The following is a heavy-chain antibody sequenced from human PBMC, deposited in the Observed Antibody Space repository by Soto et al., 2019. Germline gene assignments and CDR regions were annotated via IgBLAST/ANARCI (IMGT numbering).Heavy chain of an antibody. CDR3: AKDLEVSNAYDFWSGYSDAFDI. D-gene: IGHD3-3*01. V-gene: IGHV3-23*01. J-gene: IGHJ3*02. Sequence: GGSLRLSCAASGFTFSSYAMSWVRQAPGKGLEWVSAISGSGGSTYYADSVKGRFTISRDNSKNTLYLQMNSLRAEDTAVYYCAKDLEVSNAYDFWSGYSDAFDIWGQGTMVTVSS. CDR2: ISGSGGST. CDR1: GFTFSSYA.